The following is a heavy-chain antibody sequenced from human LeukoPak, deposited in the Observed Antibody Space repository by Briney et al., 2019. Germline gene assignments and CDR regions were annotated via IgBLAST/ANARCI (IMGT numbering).Heavy chain of an antibody. CDR3: ARDRGIVVVPAAESYYYYGMDV. Sequence: GASVKVSCKASGGTFSSYAISWVRQAPGQGLEWMGGIIPIFGTANYAQKFQGRVTITADESTSTAYMELSSLRSEDTAVYYCARDRGIVVVPAAESYYYYGMDVWGQGTTVTVSS. D-gene: IGHD2-2*01. CDR1: GGTFSSYA. V-gene: IGHV1-69*13. J-gene: IGHJ6*02. CDR2: IIPIFGTA.